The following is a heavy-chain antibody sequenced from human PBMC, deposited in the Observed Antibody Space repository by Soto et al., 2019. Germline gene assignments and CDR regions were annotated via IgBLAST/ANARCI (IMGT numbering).Heavy chain of an antibody. Sequence: SETLSLTCTVSGGSISSGDYYWSWIRQPPGKGLEWIGYIYYSGSTYYNPSLKSRVTISVDTSKNQFSLKLSSVTAADTAVYYCAREGPSRYYDSSGYPDYWGQGTLVTVSS. V-gene: IGHV4-30-4*01. CDR2: IYYSGST. CDR1: GGSISSGDYY. CDR3: AREGPSRYYDSSGYPDY. D-gene: IGHD3-22*01. J-gene: IGHJ4*02.